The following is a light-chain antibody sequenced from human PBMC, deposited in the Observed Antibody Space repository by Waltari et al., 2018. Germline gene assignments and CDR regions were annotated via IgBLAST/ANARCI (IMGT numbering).Light chain of an antibody. Sequence: SYVLTQPPSLSVAPGNTARITCGGNDTGTNHVHWHQQEPGQAPALVVHDNSDRPSGIPDRFSGSNSGDTATLTISRVEAGDEADYYCQVWDTRSDHLIFGGGTKLTVL. V-gene: IGLV3-21*03. CDR3: QVWDTRSDHLI. CDR1: DTGTNH. CDR2: DNS. J-gene: IGLJ2*01.